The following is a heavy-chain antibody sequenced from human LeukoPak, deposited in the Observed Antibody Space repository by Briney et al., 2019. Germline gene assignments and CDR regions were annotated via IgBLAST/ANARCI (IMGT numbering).Heavy chain of an antibody. J-gene: IGHJ3*02. Sequence: GASVKVSCKASGYTFTSYGISWVRQAPGQGLEWMGWISAYNGNTNYAQKLQGRVTMTTDTSTSTAYMELRSLRSDDTAVYYCARDLHPQPNMIVVPFIWGQGTMVTVSS. CDR3: ARDLHPQPNMIVVPFI. CDR1: GYTFTSYG. CDR2: ISAYNGNT. D-gene: IGHD3-22*01. V-gene: IGHV1-18*01.